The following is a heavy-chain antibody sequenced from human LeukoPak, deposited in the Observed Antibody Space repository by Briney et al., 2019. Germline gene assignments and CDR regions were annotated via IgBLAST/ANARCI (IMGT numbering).Heavy chain of an antibody. D-gene: IGHD4-17*01. J-gene: IGHJ4*02. CDR3: ARNDYGELYQFDS. CDR2: IHYSGSS. Sequence: PSQTLSLTCTVSGGSITNIDFYWSWIRHHPGKGLEWIGYIHYSGSSYYTPSLKSRVTMSVGTSKNQFSMRLSSVTAADTAVYYCARNDYGELYQFDSWGQGTLVTVSS. CDR1: GGSITNIDFY. V-gene: IGHV4-31*03.